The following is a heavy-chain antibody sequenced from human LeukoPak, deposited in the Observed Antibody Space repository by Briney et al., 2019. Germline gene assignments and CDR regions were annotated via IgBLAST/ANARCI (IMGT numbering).Heavy chain of an antibody. CDR3: ARRPGGGDEVDS. D-gene: IGHD2-8*02. J-gene: IGHJ4*02. CDR2: MYYGGST. CDR1: GGSISSYY. V-gene: IGHV4-59*01. Sequence: SETLSLTCTVSGGSISSYYWSWIRQPPGKGLEWIGHMYYGGSTNYNPSLKSRVTVSVDRSKNQFFLNVRSVTAADTAVYYCARRPGGGDEVDSWGQGTLVTVSS.